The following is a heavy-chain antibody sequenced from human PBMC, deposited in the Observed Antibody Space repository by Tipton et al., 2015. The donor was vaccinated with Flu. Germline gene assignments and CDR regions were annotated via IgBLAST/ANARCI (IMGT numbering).Heavy chain of an antibody. V-gene: IGHV3-30*02. CDR3: AKGMGGSLVLSY. J-gene: IGHJ4*02. Sequence: SLRLSCAASGFTFSSYGMHWVRQAPGKGLEWVAFIRYDGSNKYYADSVKGRFTISRDNSKNTLYLQMNSLSAEDTAVYYCAKGMGGSLVLSYWGQGTLVTVSS. CDR2: IRYDGSNK. CDR1: GFTFSSYG. D-gene: IGHD3-16*01.